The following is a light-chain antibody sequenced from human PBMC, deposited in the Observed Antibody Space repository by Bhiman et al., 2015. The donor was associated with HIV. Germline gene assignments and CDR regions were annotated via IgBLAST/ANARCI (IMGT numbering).Light chain of an antibody. Sequence: QSALTQPPSASGSPGQSVTISCTGTSSDIGDSDSVSWYQQRPGKAPKLMIYEVIKRPSGIPERFSGSNSGNTATLTISGTQAMDEADYYCQAWDSSTPGVFGGGTKLTVL. CDR3: QAWDSSTPGV. CDR2: EVI. V-gene: IGLV2-8*01. CDR1: SSDIGDSDS. J-gene: IGLJ2*01.